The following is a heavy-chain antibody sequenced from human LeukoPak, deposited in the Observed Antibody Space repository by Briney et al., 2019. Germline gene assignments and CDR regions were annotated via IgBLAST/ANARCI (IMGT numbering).Heavy chain of an antibody. CDR3: AREDYGDSRIPYYGMDV. CDR1: GFTFSSYA. CDR2: ISYDGSNK. Sequence: GVSLRLSCAASGFTFSSYAMHWVRQAPGKGLEWVAVISYDGSNKYYADSVKGRFTISRDNSKNTLYLQMNSLRAEDTAVYYCAREDYGDSRIPYYGMDVWGQGTTVTVSS. V-gene: IGHV3-30-3*01. D-gene: IGHD4-17*01. J-gene: IGHJ6*02.